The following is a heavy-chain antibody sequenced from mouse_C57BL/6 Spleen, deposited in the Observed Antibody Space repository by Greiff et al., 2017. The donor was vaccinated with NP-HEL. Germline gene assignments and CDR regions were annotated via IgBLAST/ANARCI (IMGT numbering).Heavy chain of an antibody. CDR2: IHPNGVST. J-gene: IGHJ3*01. Sequence: QLQQPGAELVKPGASVKLSCKASATTFTSSWMHWLKPRPGQGLEWIGMIHPNGVSTNYNEKFKCKATLTVDKTSSTAYMQLSSVTSEDTAVYYCARMGYDSRGFAYWGQGTLVTVSA. CDR3: ARMGYDSRGFAY. CDR1: ATTFTSSW. V-gene: IGHV1-64*01. D-gene: IGHD2-4*01.